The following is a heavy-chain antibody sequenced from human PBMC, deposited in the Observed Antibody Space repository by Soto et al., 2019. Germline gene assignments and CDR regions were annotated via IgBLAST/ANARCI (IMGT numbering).Heavy chain of an antibody. J-gene: IGHJ5*02. CDR2: INHSGST. CDR1: GGSFSGYY. V-gene: IGHV4-34*01. Sequence: SETLSLTCAVYGGSFSGYYWSWIRQPPGKGLEWIGEINHSGSTNYNPSLKSRVTISVDTSKNQFSLKLSSVTAADTAVYYCARGDFWSGYRSWFDPWGQGTLVTVSS. D-gene: IGHD3-3*01. CDR3: ARGDFWSGYRSWFDP.